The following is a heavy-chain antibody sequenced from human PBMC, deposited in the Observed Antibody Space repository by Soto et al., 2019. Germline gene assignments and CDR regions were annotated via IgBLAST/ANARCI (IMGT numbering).Heavy chain of an antibody. CDR3: ARVGGTGGYTYGLDY. D-gene: IGHD5-18*01. V-gene: IGHV1-69*06. CDR1: GGTFSSYA. J-gene: IGHJ4*02. CDR2: IIPVFGTG. Sequence: QVPLVQSGAEVKKPGASVKVSCKASGGTFSSYAISWVRQAPGQGLAWMGGIIPVFGTGIYAQKFQGRVTITADKSTNTAYMELSSLRSEETAVYFCARVGGTGGYTYGLDYWGQGTLVTVSS.